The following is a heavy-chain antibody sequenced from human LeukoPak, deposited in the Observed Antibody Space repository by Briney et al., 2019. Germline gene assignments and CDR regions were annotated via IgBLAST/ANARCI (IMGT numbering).Heavy chain of an antibody. CDR3: ARYELLWFGEFLGNNWFDP. CDR1: GYSFLSYW. J-gene: IGHJ5*02. Sequence: GESLKISCQASGYSFLSYWIAWVRQMPGKGLEWMGIIYPGDSVTIYSPSFQGQVTISADTSISTAYLQWSSLKASDTAMYYCARYELLWFGEFLGNNWFDPWGQGTLVTVSS. V-gene: IGHV5-51*01. CDR2: IYPGDSVT. D-gene: IGHD3-10*01.